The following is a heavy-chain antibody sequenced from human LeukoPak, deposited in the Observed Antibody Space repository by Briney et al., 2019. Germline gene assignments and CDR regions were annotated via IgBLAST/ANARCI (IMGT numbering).Heavy chain of an antibody. D-gene: IGHD5-18*01. CDR3: ARAPYSYGYLRYFDY. CDR2: IYYSGST. J-gene: IGHJ4*02. CDR1: GGSISSGDYY. V-gene: IGHV4-30-4*01. Sequence: SQTLSLTCTVSGGSISSGDYYWSWIRQPPGKGLEWIGYIYYSGSTYYNPSLKSRVTISVDTSKNQFSLKLSSVTAADTAVYYCARAPYSYGYLRYFDYWGQGTLVTVSS.